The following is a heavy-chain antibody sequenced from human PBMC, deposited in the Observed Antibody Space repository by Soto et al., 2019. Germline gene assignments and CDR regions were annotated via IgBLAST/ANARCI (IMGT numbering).Heavy chain of an antibody. D-gene: IGHD2-21*02. CDR2: INAGHGIT. V-gene: IGHV1-3*05. CDR1: GYTFTSYA. Sequence: QVQLVQSGAEEKKPGASVKVSCKASGYTFTSYAMNWVRQAPGQTLELMGWINAGHGITKYSQKFQGRVTITRDTSASTAYMELSSLRSEDTAVYYCARSIVVVTALDYWGQGTLVTVSS. J-gene: IGHJ4*02. CDR3: ARSIVVVTALDY.